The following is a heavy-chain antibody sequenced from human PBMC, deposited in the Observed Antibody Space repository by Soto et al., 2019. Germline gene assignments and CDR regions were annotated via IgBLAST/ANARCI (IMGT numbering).Heavy chain of an antibody. CDR3: AKIANSPGPV. Sequence: GGSLRLPCAASGFTFSAYRMNWVRQAPGKGLEWVAAISASGTNTYYADSVKGRFTVSRDNSKHLLWLQMDSLRADDTAFYYCAKIANSPGPVWGRGTTVTVSS. CDR1: GFTFSAYR. CDR2: ISASGTNT. J-gene: IGHJ6*02. D-gene: IGHD2-21*01. V-gene: IGHV3-23*01.